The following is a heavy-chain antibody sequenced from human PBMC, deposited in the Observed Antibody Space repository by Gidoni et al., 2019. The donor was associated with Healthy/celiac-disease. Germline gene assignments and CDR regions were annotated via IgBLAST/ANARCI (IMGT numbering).Heavy chain of an antibody. CDR1: GFTFGAYY. Sequence: VQLVESGGGLVKPGGSLRLSCAASGFTFGAYYMSWIRQAPGQGLEWVSYISSSGRTIYYADSVKGRITITRDNAKNSLYLQMNSLSAEDTAVYYCARTRPDYSNYGLFDPWGQGTLVTVSS. D-gene: IGHD4-4*01. V-gene: IGHV3-11*01. J-gene: IGHJ5*02. CDR3: ARTRPDYSNYGLFDP. CDR2: ISSSGRTI.